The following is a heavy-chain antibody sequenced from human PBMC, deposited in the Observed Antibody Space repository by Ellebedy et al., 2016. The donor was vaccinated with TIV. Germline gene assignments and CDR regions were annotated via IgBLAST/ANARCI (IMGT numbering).Heavy chain of an antibody. D-gene: IGHD3-22*01. CDR3: ARVDRGLAFDY. Sequence: GESLKISCKGSGYNFFNSWIAWVRQTPGKGLEWMGTIYPGDSDTAYNPSFQGQVTISVDKAISSAFLQWSTLKATDSGIYYCARVDRGLAFDYWGRGTLVTVSS. CDR1: GYNFFNSW. V-gene: IGHV5-51*01. CDR2: IYPGDSDT. J-gene: IGHJ4*02.